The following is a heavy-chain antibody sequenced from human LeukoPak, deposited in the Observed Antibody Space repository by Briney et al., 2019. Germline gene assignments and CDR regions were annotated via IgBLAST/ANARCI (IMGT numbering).Heavy chain of an antibody. CDR1: GGSIGSSSYY. J-gene: IGHJ5*02. D-gene: IGHD6-19*01. V-gene: IGHV4-39*07. CDR3: ARFTGYSSGWYWFDP. Sequence: KPSETLSLTCTVSGGSIGSSSYYWGWIRQPPGKGLEWIGSIYYSGSTYYNPSLKSRVTISVDTSKNQFSLKLSSVTAADTAVYYCARFTGYSSGWYWFDPWGQGTLVTVSS. CDR2: IYYSGST.